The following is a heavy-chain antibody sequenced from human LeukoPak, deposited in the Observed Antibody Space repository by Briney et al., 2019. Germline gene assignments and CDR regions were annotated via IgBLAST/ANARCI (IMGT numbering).Heavy chain of an antibody. V-gene: IGHV1-18*01. J-gene: IGHJ4*02. D-gene: IGHD3-22*01. CDR3: ARGPSYYYDSSGYYLDY. Sequence: ASVKVSCKASGYTFTSYGISWVRQAPGQGLEWMGWISAYNGNTNYAQKLQGRVTMTTDTSTSTAYMELRSLRSDDTAVYYCARGPSYYYDSSGYYLDYWGQGTLVTVSS. CDR1: GYTFTSYG. CDR2: ISAYNGNT.